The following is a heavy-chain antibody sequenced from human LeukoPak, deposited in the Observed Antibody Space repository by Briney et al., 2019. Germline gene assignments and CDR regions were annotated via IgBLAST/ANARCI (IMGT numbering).Heavy chain of an antibody. CDR3: ARDKYGSGSYDY. CDR1: GGSISSNSYY. V-gene: IGHV4-39*07. D-gene: IGHD3-10*01. Sequence: SETLSLTCTVSGGSISSNSYYWGWIRQPPGKGLEWIGNIYYSGSTNYNPSLKSRVTISVDTSKNQFSLKLSSVTAADTAVYYCARDKYGSGSYDYWGQGTLVTVSS. J-gene: IGHJ4*02. CDR2: IYYSGST.